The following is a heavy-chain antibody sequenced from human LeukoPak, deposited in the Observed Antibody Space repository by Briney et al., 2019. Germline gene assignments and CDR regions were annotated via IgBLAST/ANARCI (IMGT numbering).Heavy chain of an antibody. CDR1: GFTFSSYS. CDR3: ARASVQHYFDY. J-gene: IGHJ4*02. V-gene: IGHV3-30*03. Sequence: GGSLRLSCAASGFTFSSYSMNWVRQAPGKGLEWVAVTSNDGNNKYYGDSVKGRFTISRDNSKNTLYLQMNSLRAEDTAVYYCARASVQHYFDYWGQGTLVTVSS. D-gene: IGHD2-2*01. CDR2: TSNDGNNK.